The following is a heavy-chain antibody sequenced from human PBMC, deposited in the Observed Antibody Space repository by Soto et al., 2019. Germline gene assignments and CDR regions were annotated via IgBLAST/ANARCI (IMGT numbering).Heavy chain of an antibody. J-gene: IGHJ6*02. Sequence: PGGSLRLSCAASGFTFSSYAMSWVRQAPGKGLEWVSAISGSGGSTYYADSVKGRFTISRDNSKNTLYLQMNSLRAEDTAVYYCAKDLAFLWSYYDYYYGMDVWGQGTTVTVSS. CDR2: ISGSGGST. V-gene: IGHV3-23*01. D-gene: IGHD2-21*01. CDR1: GFTFSSYA. CDR3: AKDLAFLWSYYDYYYGMDV.